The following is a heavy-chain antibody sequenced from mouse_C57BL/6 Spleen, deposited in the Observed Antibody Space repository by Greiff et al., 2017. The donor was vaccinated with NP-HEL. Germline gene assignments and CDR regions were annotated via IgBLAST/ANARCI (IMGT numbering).Heavy chain of an antibody. V-gene: IGHV1-26*01. J-gene: IGHJ2*01. D-gene: IGHD1-1*01. Sequence: EVKVVESGPELVKPGASVKISCKASGYTFTDYYMNWVKQSHGKSLEWIGDINPNNGGTSYNQKFKGKATLTVDKSSSTAYMELRSLTSEDSAVYYCARGYYEGFDYWGQGTTLTVSS. CDR1: GYTFTDYY. CDR2: INPNNGGT. CDR3: ARGYYEGFDY.